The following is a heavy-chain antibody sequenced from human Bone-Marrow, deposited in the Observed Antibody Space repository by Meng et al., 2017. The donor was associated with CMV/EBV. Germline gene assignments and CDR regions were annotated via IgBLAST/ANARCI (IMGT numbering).Heavy chain of an antibody. CDR1: GFTFDDYG. Sequence: GGSLRLSCAASGFTFDDYGMSWVRQAPGKGLEWVSGINWNGGSTGYADSVKGRFTISRDNAKNSLYLQMNSLRAEDTALYYCARGSKAFGVVIIGYFDDWGPGTLVTVSS. D-gene: IGHD3-3*01. CDR3: ARGSKAFGVVIIGYFDD. CDR2: INWNGGST. J-gene: IGHJ4*01. V-gene: IGHV3-20*04.